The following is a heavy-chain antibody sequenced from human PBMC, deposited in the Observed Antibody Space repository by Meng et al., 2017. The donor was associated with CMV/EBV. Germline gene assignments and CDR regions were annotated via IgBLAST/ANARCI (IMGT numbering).Heavy chain of an antibody. J-gene: IGHJ4*02. CDR3: TREYELGYCSSTSCPYFDY. V-gene: IGHV3-49*04. D-gene: IGHD2-2*01. CDR1: GFTFGDYP. Sequence: GGSLRLSCTASGFTFGDYPMTWVRQAPGKGPEWVGFIRSKAYGGTTEYAASVKGRFTISRDDSKSSAYLQMNSLKTEDTAVYYCTREYELGYCSSTSCPYFDYWGQGTLVTVSS. CDR2: IRSKAYGGTT.